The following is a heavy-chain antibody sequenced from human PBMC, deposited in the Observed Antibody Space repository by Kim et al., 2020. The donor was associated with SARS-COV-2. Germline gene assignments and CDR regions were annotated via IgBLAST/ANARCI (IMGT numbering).Heavy chain of an antibody. V-gene: IGHV1-18*04. CDR1: GYTFTSYG. J-gene: IGHJ6*02. D-gene: IGHD3-3*01. CDR3: ARVGSYYDFWSGPQWTYYYYGMDV. Sequence: ASVKVSCKASGYTFTSYGISWVRQAPGQGLEWMGWISAYNGNTNYAQKLQGRVTMTTDTSTSTAYMELRSLRSDDTAVYYCARVGSYYDFWSGPQWTYYYYGMDVWGQGTTVTVSS. CDR2: ISAYNGNT.